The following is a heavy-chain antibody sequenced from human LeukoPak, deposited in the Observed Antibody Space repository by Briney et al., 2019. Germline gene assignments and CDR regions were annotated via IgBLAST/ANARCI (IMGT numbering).Heavy chain of an antibody. D-gene: IGHD7-27*01. CDR3: ASNWGNDAFDI. J-gene: IGHJ3*02. CDR2: IWYDGSNK. Sequence: PGGSLRLSCAASGFTFSSYSMNWVRQAPGKGLEWVAVIWYDGSNKYYADSVKGRFTISRDNSKNTLYLQMNSLRAEDTAVYYCASNWGNDAFDIWGQGTMVTVSS. CDR1: GFTFSSYS. V-gene: IGHV3-33*08.